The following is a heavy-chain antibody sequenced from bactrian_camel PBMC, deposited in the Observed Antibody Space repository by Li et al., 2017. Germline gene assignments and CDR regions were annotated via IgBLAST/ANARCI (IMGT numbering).Heavy chain of an antibody. J-gene: IGHJ4*01. D-gene: IGHD1*01. CDR2: IDSHGTI. CDR3: AADGRAEYGDYLDSLECYFNY. Sequence: HVQLVESGGGSVQAGESLRLTCAVSGSTAGAYNMGWFRQSPGKAREGVAVIDSHGTIAYRDSVKGRFTISQDNAKNILTLQMNSLRPEDTAMYFCAADGRAEYGDYLDSLECYFNYWGQGTQVTVS. V-gene: IGHV3S53*01. CDR1: GSTAGAYN.